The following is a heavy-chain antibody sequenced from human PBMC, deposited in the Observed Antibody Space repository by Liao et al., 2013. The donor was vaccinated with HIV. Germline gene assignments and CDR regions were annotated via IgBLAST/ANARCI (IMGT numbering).Heavy chain of an antibody. J-gene: IGHJ4*02. CDR1: GGSISSGSYY. D-gene: IGHD3-10*01. CDR3: ARFDRDHYYFDY. CDR2: IYTSGST. V-gene: IGHV4-61*02. Sequence: QVQLQESGPGLVKPSQTLSLTCTVSGGSISSGSYYWSWIRQPAGKGLEWIGRIYTSGSTNYNPSLKSRITISVDTSKNLFSLKLSSVTAADTAVYYCARFDRDHYYFDYWGQGTLVTVSS.